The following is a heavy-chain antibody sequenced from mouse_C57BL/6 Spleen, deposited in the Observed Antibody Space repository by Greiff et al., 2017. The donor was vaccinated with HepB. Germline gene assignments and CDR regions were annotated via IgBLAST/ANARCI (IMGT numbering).Heavy chain of an antibody. CDR2: ISSGGDYI. D-gene: IGHD2-2*01. CDR3: TRGGVNYAMDY. Sequence: EVHLVESGEGLVKPGGSLKLSCAASGFTFSSYAMSWVRQTPEKRLEWVAYISSGGDYIYYADTVKGRFTISRDNARNTLYLQMSSLKSEDTAMYYCTRGGVNYAMDYWGQGTSVTVSS. J-gene: IGHJ4*01. CDR1: GFTFSSYA. V-gene: IGHV5-9-1*02.